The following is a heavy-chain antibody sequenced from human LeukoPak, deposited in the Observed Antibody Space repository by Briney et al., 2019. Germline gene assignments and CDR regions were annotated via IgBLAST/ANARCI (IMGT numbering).Heavy chain of an antibody. D-gene: IGHD3-22*01. CDR3: AKDYYDSSGYGYYYMDV. CDR2: ISGSGGST. V-gene: IGHV3-23*01. J-gene: IGHJ6*03. Sequence: GGTLRLSCAASGFTFSSYGMSWVRQAPGKGLEWVSAISGSGGSTYYADSVKGRFTISRDNPKNTLYLQMNSLRAEDTAVYYCAKDYYDSSGYGYYYMDVWGKGTTVTISS. CDR1: GFTFSSYG.